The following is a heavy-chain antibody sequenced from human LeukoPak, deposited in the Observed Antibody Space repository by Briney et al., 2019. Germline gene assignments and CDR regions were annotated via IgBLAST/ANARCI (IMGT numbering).Heavy chain of an antibody. CDR1: GFTFSRHA. D-gene: IGHD1-26*01. CDR2: ISSSGGST. CDR3: PKDDGTG. V-gene: IGHV3-23*01. Sequence: GGSLRLSCAASGFTFSRHAMSWVRQAPGKGLEWVSAISSSGGSTYYADSVKGRFTISRDNSKNTLYLQMISLRGEDTAVYYCPKDDGTGWGQGILVTVSS. J-gene: IGHJ4*02.